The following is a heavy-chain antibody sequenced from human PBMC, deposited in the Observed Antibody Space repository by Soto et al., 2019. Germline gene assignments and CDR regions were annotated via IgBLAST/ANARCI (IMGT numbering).Heavy chain of an antibody. D-gene: IGHD4-17*01. J-gene: IGHJ4*02. V-gene: IGHV1-46*01. CDR1: GYTFTKYY. Sequence: GASVKVSCKASGYTFTKYYLHWVRQAPGQGLEWMGVMNLNSGSTSSAQKFQGRITMTRDTSTSTVFMELSSLRIEDTAVYYCASLQNYGEYIPFDYWGQGTLVTVSS. CDR3: ASLQNYGEYIPFDY. CDR2: MNLNSGST.